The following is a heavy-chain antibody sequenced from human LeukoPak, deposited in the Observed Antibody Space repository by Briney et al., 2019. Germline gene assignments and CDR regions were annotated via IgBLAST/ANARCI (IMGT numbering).Heavy chain of an antibody. D-gene: IGHD3-9*01. J-gene: IGHJ3*02. Sequence: ASVKVSCKASGYTFTGYYMYWVRQAPGQGLEWMGRINPNSGGTNYAQKFQGRVTMTRDTSISTAYMELSRLRSDDTAVYYCARDRDYDILTGYSTDAFDIWGQGTMVTVSS. CDR2: INPNSGGT. V-gene: IGHV1-2*06. CDR1: GYTFTGYY. CDR3: ARDRDYDILTGYSTDAFDI.